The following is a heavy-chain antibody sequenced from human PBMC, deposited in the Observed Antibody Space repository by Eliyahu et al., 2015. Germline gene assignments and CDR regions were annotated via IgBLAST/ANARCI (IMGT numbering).Heavy chain of an antibody. D-gene: IGHD2-15*01. CDR2: INEDGSEE. CDR1: GFSFXXXW. J-gene: IGHJ4*02. Sequence: EVQLVESGGGLVQPGGSLRLSXAASGFSFXXXWMGWVRQAPGKGLGWVAXINEDGSEEKFVDSVQGRFTISRDNAKNSLSLQMNSLKPEDTAVYYCARDRRDCSGAICYSGYFDYWGQGTLVAVSS. CDR3: ARDRRDCSGAICYSGYFDY. V-gene: IGHV3-7*01.